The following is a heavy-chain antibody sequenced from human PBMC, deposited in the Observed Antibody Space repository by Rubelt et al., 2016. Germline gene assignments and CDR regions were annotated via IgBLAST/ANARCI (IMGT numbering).Heavy chain of an antibody. CDR1: GGSISGYY. CDR3: ARGQVATDY. D-gene: IGHD5-12*01. Sequence: QVQLQESGPGLVKPSGTLSLTCAVSGGSISGYYWSWIRQPPGKGLEWIGEINHSGSTNYNPSLKSRVTISVETSKNQFSLKLNSVTAADTAVYYCARGQVATDYWGQGTLVTVSS. CDR2: INHSGST. J-gene: IGHJ4*02. V-gene: IGHV4-34*01.